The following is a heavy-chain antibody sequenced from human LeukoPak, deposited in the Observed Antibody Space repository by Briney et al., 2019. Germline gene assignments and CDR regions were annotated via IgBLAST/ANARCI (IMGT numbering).Heavy chain of an antibody. Sequence: GGSLRLSCAASGFTFSSYGMSWVRQAPGKGLEWVSAISGSGGSTYYADSVKGRFTISRDNSKNTLYLQMNSLRAEDTAVYYCAKARVVVVAAAFDYWGQGTLVTVSS. D-gene: IGHD2-15*01. CDR2: ISGSGGST. CDR3: AKARVVVVAAAFDY. J-gene: IGHJ4*02. CDR1: GFTFSSYG. V-gene: IGHV3-23*01.